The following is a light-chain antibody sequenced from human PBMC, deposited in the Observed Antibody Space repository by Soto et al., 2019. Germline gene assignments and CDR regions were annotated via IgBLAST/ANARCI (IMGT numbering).Light chain of an antibody. Sequence: QSVLTQPPSASGSPGQSVTISCTGTSSDIGGYNFVSWYQQYPGKAPKLIIFEVYKRPSGVPDRFSGSKSGNTASLTVSGLQAEDEADYYCSSHGGSNNPDAFGTGTKLTVL. CDR3: SSHGGSNNPDA. J-gene: IGLJ1*01. V-gene: IGLV2-8*01. CDR1: SSDIGGYNF. CDR2: EVY.